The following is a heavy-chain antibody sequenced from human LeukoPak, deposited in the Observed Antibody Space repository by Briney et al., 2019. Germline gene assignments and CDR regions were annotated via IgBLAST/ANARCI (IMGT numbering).Heavy chain of an antibody. J-gene: IGHJ4*02. V-gene: IGHV4-39*01. Sequence: PSETLSLTCTVSGGSVSRSSYYWGWIRQPPGKGLEWIGSIYYSGNTYYNPSLKSRVSISVDTSKNQFSLKISSVTAADTAIYYCARPNYGDYIFGFDYWGQGILVTVSS. D-gene: IGHD4-17*01. CDR1: GGSVSRSSYY. CDR3: ARPNYGDYIFGFDY. CDR2: IYYSGNT.